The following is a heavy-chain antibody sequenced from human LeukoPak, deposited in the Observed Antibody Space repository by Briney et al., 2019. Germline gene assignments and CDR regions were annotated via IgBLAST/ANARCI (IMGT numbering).Heavy chain of an antibody. Sequence: SETLSLTCAIYGGSFSDYYWSWIRQPPGKGLECIGEINHSGSTNYNPSLTSRVTMSVDTSKNQFSLKLSSVTAADTAVYYCARGPRRDFGPSGFYYNYWGQGTRVTVSS. CDR1: GGSFSDYY. V-gene: IGHV4-34*01. J-gene: IGHJ4*02. CDR2: INHSGST. D-gene: IGHD3-22*01. CDR3: ARGPRRDFGPSGFYYNY.